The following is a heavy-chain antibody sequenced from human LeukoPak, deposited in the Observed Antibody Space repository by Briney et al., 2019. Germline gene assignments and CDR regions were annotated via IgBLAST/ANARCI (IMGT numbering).Heavy chain of an antibody. Sequence: GGSLRLSCAASGFTFSSYGMHWVRQAPGKGLEWVAVIWYGGSNKYYADSVKGRFTISRDNSKNTLYLQMNSLRAEDTAVYYCAKESHCGGDCYSFLYFDLWGRGTLVTVSS. CDR3: AKESHCGGDCYSFLYFDL. V-gene: IGHV3-30*02. CDR2: IWYGGSNK. D-gene: IGHD2-21*01. CDR1: GFTFSSYG. J-gene: IGHJ2*01.